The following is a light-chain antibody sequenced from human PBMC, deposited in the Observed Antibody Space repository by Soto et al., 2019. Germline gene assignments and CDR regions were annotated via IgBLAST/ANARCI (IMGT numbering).Light chain of an antibody. CDR2: GAS. CDR3: QQYNNWPRT. CDR1: QSVNSN. V-gene: IGKV3-15*01. Sequence: ERGMTQSPGTLSVSPGERATLSCRASQSVNSNLAWYQQKPGQAPRLLIYGASTRATGIPARFSGSGSGTEFTLTISSLQSEDFAVYYCQQYNNWPRTFGQGTKV. J-gene: IGKJ1*01.